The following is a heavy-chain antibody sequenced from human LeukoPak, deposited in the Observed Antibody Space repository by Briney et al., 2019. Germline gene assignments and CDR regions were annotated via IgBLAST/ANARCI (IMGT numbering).Heavy chain of an antibody. CDR3: ARGSKKVVLRFLERQRGDWFDP. D-gene: IGHD3-3*01. CDR2: INPSGGST. CDR1: GYTFTSYY. V-gene: IGHV1-46*01. J-gene: IGHJ5*02. Sequence: ASVKVSCKASGYTFTSYYMHWVRQAPGQGLEWMGIINPSGGSTSCAQKFQGRVTMTRDTSTSTVYMELSSLRSEDTAVYYCARGSKKVVLRFLERQRGDWFDPWGQGTLVTVSS.